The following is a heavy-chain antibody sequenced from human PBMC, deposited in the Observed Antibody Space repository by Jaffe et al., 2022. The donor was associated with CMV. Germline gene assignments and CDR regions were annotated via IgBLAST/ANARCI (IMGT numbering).Heavy chain of an antibody. J-gene: IGHJ3*02. CDR1: GFTFNTYW. CDR2: INHDGGEK. V-gene: IGHV3-7*01. D-gene: IGHD3-10*01. CDR3: ARDRYMVRGHVTSDSAFDT. Sequence: EVQLVESGGALVQPGGSLRLSCVASGFTFNTYWMSWVRQAPGKGLEWVANINHDGGEKYFLDSVKGRFTISRDNAKNSLYLQMSSLRVEDTAVYYCARDRYMVRGHVTSDSAFDTWGQGTGVAVSS.